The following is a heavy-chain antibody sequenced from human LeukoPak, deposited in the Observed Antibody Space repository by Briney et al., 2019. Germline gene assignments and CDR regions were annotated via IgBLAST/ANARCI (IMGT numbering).Heavy chain of an antibody. Sequence: PGRSLRLSCAVSGFTFSSYGMHWVRQAPGKGLEWVAVISYDGSNKYYADSVKGRFTISRDNYKNTSYLQMDSLRAEDTAVYYCAKRGGSSSWYSSSGWYHRSSYYYYGRDVWGQGTTVTVSS. D-gene: IGHD6-13*01. J-gene: IGHJ6*02. V-gene: IGHV3-30*18. CDR1: GFTFSSYG. CDR3: AKRGGSSSWYSSSGWYHRSSYYYYGRDV. CDR2: ISYDGSNK.